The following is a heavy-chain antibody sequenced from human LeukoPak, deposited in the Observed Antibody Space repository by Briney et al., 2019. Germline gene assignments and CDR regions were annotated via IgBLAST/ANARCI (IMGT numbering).Heavy chain of an antibody. V-gene: IGHV3-21*01. CDR2: ISGSNSYI. Sequence: GGSLRLSCAASGFTLSDYSMNWGRQAPGKGLDWVSSISGSNSYIYYANSVKGRFTISRDNAKNSLYLQMNGLRAEDTAVYYCARTAIGYSDSSGYYFDYWGQGTLVTVSS. D-gene: IGHD3-22*01. CDR3: ARTAIGYSDSSGYYFDY. J-gene: IGHJ4*02. CDR1: GFTLSDYS.